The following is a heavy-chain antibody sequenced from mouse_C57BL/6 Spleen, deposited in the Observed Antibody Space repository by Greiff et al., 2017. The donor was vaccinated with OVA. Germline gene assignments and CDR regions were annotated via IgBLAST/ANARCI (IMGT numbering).Heavy chain of an antibody. CDR3: ARDDYDVYYFDY. CDR1: GFTFSSYG. Sequence: EVMLVESGGDLVKPGGSLKLSCAASGFTFSSYGMSWVRQTPDKRLEWVATISSGGSYTYYPDGVKGRFTISRDNAKNTLYLQMSSLKSEDTAMYYCARDDYDVYYFDYWGQGTTLTVSS. J-gene: IGHJ2*01. CDR2: ISSGGSYT. D-gene: IGHD2-4*01. V-gene: IGHV5-6*01.